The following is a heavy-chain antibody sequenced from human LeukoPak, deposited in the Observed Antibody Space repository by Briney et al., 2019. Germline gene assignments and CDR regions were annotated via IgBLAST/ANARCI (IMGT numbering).Heavy chain of an antibody. V-gene: IGHV4-39*07. CDR3: ARVFDS. Sequence: SETLSLTCTVSGGSVSTGDYYWGWIRQSPVKGLEWIGDVFYTGKTNDNPSLRGRATISIDTSKNQFSLKLTYVTAADSAVYYCARVFDSWGQGTLVTVSS. CDR1: GGSVSTGDYY. J-gene: IGHJ4*02. CDR2: VFYTGKT.